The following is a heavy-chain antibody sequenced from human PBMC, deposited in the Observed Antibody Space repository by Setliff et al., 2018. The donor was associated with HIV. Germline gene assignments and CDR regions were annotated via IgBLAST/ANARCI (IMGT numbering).Heavy chain of an antibody. CDR3: ARDRRDIGSGGWFDP. Sequence: SVKVSCKASGFIFTNYGIHWVRQAPGHSLEWMGRIIPLFVTPNYAQKFQGRVTITADESTTTAYMELNSLRSEDTAVYYCARDRRDIGSGGWFDPWGQGTLVTVSS. J-gene: IGHJ5*02. D-gene: IGHD6-25*01. V-gene: IGHV1-69*13. CDR2: IIPLFVTP. CDR1: GFIFTNYG.